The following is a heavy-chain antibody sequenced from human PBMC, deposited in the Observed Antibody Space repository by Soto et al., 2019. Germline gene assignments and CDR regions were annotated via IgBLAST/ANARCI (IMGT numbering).Heavy chain of an antibody. D-gene: IGHD4-17*01. Sequence: SVKVSCKASGGTFSSYAISWVRQAPGQGLEWMGGIIPIFGTANYAQKFQGRVTITADKSTSTAYMELSSLRSEDTAVYYCARVTTVTTWRSEFDYWGQGTLVTVSS. J-gene: IGHJ4*02. CDR2: IIPIFGTA. CDR1: GGTFSSYA. V-gene: IGHV1-69*06. CDR3: ARVTTVTTWRSEFDY.